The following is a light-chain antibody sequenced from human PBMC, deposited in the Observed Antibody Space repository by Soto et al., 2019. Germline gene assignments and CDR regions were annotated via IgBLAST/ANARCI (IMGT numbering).Light chain of an antibody. CDR1: QSVRTT. V-gene: IGKV3-15*01. Sequence: EIVMRQSPATLSVSPGQRATLSCRASQSVRTTVAWYHQRPGQAPRLLIYGASTRATSVPDRFSGGGSGTDFTLTVTSLQSEDFGIYYCQQYTDWPTTFGRGTKVEIK. CDR2: GAS. CDR3: QQYTDWPTT. J-gene: IGKJ1*01.